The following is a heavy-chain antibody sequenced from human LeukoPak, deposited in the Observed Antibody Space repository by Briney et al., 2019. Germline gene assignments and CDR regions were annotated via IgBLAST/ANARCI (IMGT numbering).Heavy chain of an antibody. V-gene: IGHV3-30*18. CDR1: GFTFSTYG. Sequence: GGSLRLSCAASGFTFSTYGMHWVRQAPGKGLEWVALISYDGSKKYYGDSVKGRFTISRDNSKNTLYLQMNSLRTEDTAVYYCAKDDWAGPWGGPSVWGKGTTVTVSS. CDR3: AKDDWAGPWGGPSV. J-gene: IGHJ6*04. D-gene: IGHD2-21*01. CDR2: ISYDGSKK.